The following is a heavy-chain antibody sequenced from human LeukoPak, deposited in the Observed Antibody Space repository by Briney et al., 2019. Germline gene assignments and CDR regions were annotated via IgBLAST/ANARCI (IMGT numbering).Heavy chain of an antibody. J-gene: IGHJ4*02. D-gene: IGHD3-16*02. CDR1: GFTFSSYA. Sequence: GGSLRLSCAASGFTFSSYAMSWVRQAPGKGLEWVSYISSSSSTIYYADSVKGRFTISRDNAKNSLYLQMNSLRAEDTAVYYCARESRDYVWGSYRHPRLDYWGQGTLVTVSS. V-gene: IGHV3-48*01. CDR3: ARESRDYVWGSYRHPRLDY. CDR2: ISSSSSTI.